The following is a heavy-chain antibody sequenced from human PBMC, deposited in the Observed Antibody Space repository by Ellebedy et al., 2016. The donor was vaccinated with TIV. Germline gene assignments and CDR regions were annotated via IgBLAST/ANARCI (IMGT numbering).Heavy chain of an antibody. J-gene: IGHJ5*02. CDR3: TRGYSGSANWFDP. Sequence: GESLKISCAASGFIFSNYWMSWVRQIPGKGLEWVANIKPDGSVTYYLDSVKGRFTISRDNAKNTLYLQMNSLRAEDTGVYCCTRGYSGSANWFDPWGQGTLVTVSS. CDR2: IKPDGSVT. CDR1: GFIFSNYW. V-gene: IGHV3-7*04. D-gene: IGHD3-10*01.